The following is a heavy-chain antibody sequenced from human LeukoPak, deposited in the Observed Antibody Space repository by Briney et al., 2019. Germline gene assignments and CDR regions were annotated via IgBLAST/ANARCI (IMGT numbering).Heavy chain of an antibody. J-gene: IGHJ5*02. V-gene: IGHV3-30*18. CDR1: GFTFCRYG. D-gene: IGHD4-17*01. CDR2: ISYDGSNK. CDR3: AKATVTTKAIDP. Sequence: PGGSLTLSCAASGFTFCRYGMHGVRQATGKGLVGVAVISYDGSNKYYADSVKGRFTISRDNSKNTLYLQMNSLRAEDTAVYYCAKATVTTKAIDPWGQGTLVTVSS.